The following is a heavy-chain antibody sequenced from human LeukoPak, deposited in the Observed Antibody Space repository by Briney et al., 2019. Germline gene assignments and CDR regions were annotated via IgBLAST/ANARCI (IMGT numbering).Heavy chain of an antibody. CDR3: AMLAVEMVASEGN. CDR1: GFNLNINY. Sequence: GGSVRLSRAASGFNLNINYMSWVRQPPAKGLEGVTSISNSGSNTHYADAVKGRFTISRDTSKNTLYLQMNSLRAEDTAVYYCAMLAVEMVASEGNWGQGTLVTVSS. CDR2: ISNSGSNT. V-gene: IGHV3-23*01. D-gene: IGHD5-12*01. J-gene: IGHJ4*02.